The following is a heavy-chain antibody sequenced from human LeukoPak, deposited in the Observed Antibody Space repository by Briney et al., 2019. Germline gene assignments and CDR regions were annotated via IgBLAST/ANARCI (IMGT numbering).Heavy chain of an antibody. CDR2: IYDSGST. J-gene: IGHJ5*02. CDR3: ARDRYSNNWFDP. D-gene: IGHD4-4*01. CDR1: GGSISSYY. Sequence: PSETLSLTCTVSGGSISSYYGSWIRQPPGEGLEWIGYIYDSGSTNYNPSLKSRVTISVDTSKNQFSLKLSSVTAADTAVYYCARDRYSNNWFDPWGQGTLVTVSS. V-gene: IGHV4-59*01.